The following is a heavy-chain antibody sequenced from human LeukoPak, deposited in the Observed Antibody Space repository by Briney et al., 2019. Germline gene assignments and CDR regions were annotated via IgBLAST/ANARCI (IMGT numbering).Heavy chain of an antibody. CDR2: INHSGST. CDR1: GGSFSGYY. V-gene: IGHV4-34*01. Sequence: SETLSPTCAVYGGSFSGYYWSWIRQPPGKGLEWIGEINHSGSTNYNPSLKSRVTISVDTSKNQFSLKLSSVTAADTAVYYCARTIVATIKASRRGPYYFDYWGQGTLVTVSS. D-gene: IGHD5-12*01. CDR3: ARTIVATIKASRRGPYYFDY. J-gene: IGHJ4*02.